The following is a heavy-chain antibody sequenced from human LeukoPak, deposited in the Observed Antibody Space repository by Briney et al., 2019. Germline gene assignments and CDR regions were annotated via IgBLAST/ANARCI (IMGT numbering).Heavy chain of an antibody. CDR3: AREGSSGSYYYFDY. J-gene: IGHJ4*02. V-gene: IGHV3-30*03. CDR2: ISYDGSKT. CDR1: GFTFSRFG. Sequence: GKSLRLSCAASGFTFSRFGIHWVRQAPGKGLQWVALISYDGSKTYYAASVKDRFTISRDNSKNTLYLQMNSLRAEDTAVYYCAREGSSGSYYYFDYWGQGTLVTVSS. D-gene: IGHD1-26*01.